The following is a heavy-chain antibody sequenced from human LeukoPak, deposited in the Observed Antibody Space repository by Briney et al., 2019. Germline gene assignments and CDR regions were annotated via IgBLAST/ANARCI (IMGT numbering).Heavy chain of an antibody. CDR3: ARDVEQWLVRVYYFDY. CDR1: GFTLSSYS. J-gene: IGHJ4*02. D-gene: IGHD6-19*01. Sequence: PGGSLRLSCATPGFTLSSYSMNWVRQAPGKGLEWISYISSGSTTIYYADSVKGRFTISRDNAKNSLYLQMNSLRAEDMAVYYCARDVEQWLVRVYYFDYWGQGTLVTVSS. CDR2: ISSGSTTI. V-gene: IGHV3-48*01.